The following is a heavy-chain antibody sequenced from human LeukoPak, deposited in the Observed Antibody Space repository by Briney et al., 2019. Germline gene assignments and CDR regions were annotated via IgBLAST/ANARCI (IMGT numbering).Heavy chain of an antibody. CDR2: ISAYNGNT. V-gene: IGHV1-18*01. D-gene: IGHD3-3*01. Sequence: ASVKVSCKASGYTFTNYGISWVRQAPGQGLEWMGWISAYNGNTNYAQKLQGRVTMTTDTSTSTAYMELSRLRSDDTAVYYCARGGGWGYYRGDYFDYWGQGTLVTVSS. J-gene: IGHJ4*02. CDR3: ARGGGWGYYRGDYFDY. CDR1: GYTFTNYG.